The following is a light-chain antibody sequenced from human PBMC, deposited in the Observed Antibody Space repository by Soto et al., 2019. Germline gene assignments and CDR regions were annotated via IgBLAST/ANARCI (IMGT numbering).Light chain of an antibody. Sequence: EIVLTQSPGTLSLSPGERATLSCRASQSVSSSYLAWYQQKPGQAPRLLIFAASTRATGIPARFSGSGSGTDFTLTISSLEPEDFAVYHCQQYGNSPTTFGQGTKVDIK. V-gene: IGKV3-20*01. CDR1: QSVSSSY. CDR2: AAS. J-gene: IGKJ1*01. CDR3: QQYGNSPTT.